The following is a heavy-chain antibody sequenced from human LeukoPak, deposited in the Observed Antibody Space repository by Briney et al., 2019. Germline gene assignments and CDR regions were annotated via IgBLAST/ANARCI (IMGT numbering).Heavy chain of an antibody. CDR3: ARGDGGGGYYYYMDV. J-gene: IGHJ6*03. Sequence: GGSLRLSCAASGFTFDDYGMSWVRQAPGKGLEWVSGINWNGGSTGYADSVKGRFTISRDNAKNSLYLQMNSLRAEDTALYYCARGDGGGGYYYYMDVWGKGTTVTVSS. D-gene: IGHD4-23*01. CDR2: INWNGGST. V-gene: IGHV3-20*04. CDR1: GFTFDDYG.